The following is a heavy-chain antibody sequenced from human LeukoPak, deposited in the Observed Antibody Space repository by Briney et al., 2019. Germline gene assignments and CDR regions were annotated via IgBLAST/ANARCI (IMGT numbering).Heavy chain of an antibody. CDR1: GYTFTGYY. J-gene: IGHJ3*02. V-gene: IGHV1-2*04. CDR2: INPNSGGT. Sequence: ASVKVSCKASGYTFTGYYMHWVRQAPGQGLEWMGWINPNSGGTNYAQKFQGWVTMTRDTSISTAYMELSRLRSDDTAVYYCARDNSPSITGIPGDAFDIWGQGTMVTVSS. D-gene: IGHD1-20*01. CDR3: ARDNSPSITGIPGDAFDI.